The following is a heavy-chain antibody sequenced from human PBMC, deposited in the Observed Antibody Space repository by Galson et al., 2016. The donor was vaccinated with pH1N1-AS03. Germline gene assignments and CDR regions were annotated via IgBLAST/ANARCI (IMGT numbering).Heavy chain of an antibody. V-gene: IGHV1-2*02. Sequence: SVKVSCKAFGYMFTHHYIYWARQAPGQGPEWMGWINPNNGDTHYVQKFQGRVTMTRDTSITTAYMELSRLTSDDTAVYFCARRAFSNAWSSDYWGQGTLVTASS. CDR3: ARRAFSNAWSSDY. CDR1: GYMFTHHY. D-gene: IGHD6-19*01. CDR2: INPNNGDT. J-gene: IGHJ4*02.